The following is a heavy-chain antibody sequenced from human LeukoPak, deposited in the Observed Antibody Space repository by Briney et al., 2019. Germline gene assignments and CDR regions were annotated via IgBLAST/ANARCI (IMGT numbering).Heavy chain of an antibody. CDR3: ARDRPFLDY. CDR2: LSRSGGST. CDR1: GFTFSSYG. Sequence: PGGSLRLSCAASGFTFSSYGMHWVRQAPGKGLEWVSTLSRSGGSTYYADSVKGRFTISRDNSKNTLYLQMNSLRAEDTAVYYCARDRPFLDYWGQGTLVTVSS. V-gene: IGHV3-23*01. J-gene: IGHJ4*02.